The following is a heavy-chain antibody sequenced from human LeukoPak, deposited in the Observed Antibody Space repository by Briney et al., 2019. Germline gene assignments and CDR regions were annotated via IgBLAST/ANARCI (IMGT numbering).Heavy chain of an antibody. J-gene: IGHJ5*02. V-gene: IGHV4-34*01. Sequence: SETLSLTCAVYGGSFSGNYWSWIRQPPGKGLEWIGEIIHSGRTNYNTSLESRVTISVDPSKNQFSLKLSSGTAADTAVYYWARGRKSAVWTAKPFTAWFDPWGQGTLVTVSS. CDR1: GGSFSGNY. CDR3: ARGRKSAVWTAKPFTAWFDP. D-gene: IGHD3/OR15-3a*01. CDR2: IIHSGRT.